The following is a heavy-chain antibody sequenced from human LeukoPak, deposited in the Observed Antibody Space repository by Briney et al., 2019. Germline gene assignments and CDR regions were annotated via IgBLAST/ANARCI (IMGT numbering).Heavy chain of an antibody. D-gene: IGHD3-10*01. CDR3: ARDRWGWFGEFDY. J-gene: IGHJ4*02. Sequence: GGSLRLSCAASGFTFSSYWMSWVRQAPGKGLEWVANIKQDGSEKYYVDSVKGRFTISRDNAKNSLYLQMNSLRAEDTAVYYCARDRWGWFGEFDYWGQGTLVTVSS. V-gene: IGHV3-7*01. CDR1: GFTFSSYW. CDR2: IKQDGSEK.